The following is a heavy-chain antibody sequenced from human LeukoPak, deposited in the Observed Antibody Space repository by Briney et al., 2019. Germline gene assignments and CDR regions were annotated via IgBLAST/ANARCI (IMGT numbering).Heavy chain of an antibody. Sequence: SETLSLTCTVSGGSISSYYWSWIRQPPGKGLEWIGYIYYSGSTNYNPSLKSRVTISVDTSKNQFSLKLSSVTAADTAVYYCARHVQSTSRWFDPWGQGTLVTVSS. CDR3: ARHVQSTSRWFDP. D-gene: IGHD1-1*01. V-gene: IGHV4-59*08. CDR1: GGSISSYY. J-gene: IGHJ5*02. CDR2: IYYSGST.